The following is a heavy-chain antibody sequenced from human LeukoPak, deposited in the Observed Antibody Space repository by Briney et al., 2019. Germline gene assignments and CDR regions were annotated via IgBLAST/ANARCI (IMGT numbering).Heavy chain of an antibody. V-gene: IGHV3-23*01. Sequence: GGSLRLSCAASGFTFSIYAMSWVRQAPGKGLEWVSSISGSSGSTYYADSVKGRFTISRDNSKNTLYLQMSSLRAEDTAAYYCAKDIVATINYCEYWGQGTLVTVSS. CDR3: AKDIVATINYCEY. D-gene: IGHD5-12*01. CDR2: ISGSSGST. J-gene: IGHJ4*02. CDR1: GFTFSIYA.